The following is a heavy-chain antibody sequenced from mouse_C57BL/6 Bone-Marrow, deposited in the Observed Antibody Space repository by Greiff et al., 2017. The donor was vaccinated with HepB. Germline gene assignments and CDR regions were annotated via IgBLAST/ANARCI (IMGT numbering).Heavy chain of an antibody. D-gene: IGHD2-5*01. J-gene: IGHJ4*01. V-gene: IGHV7-3*01. Sequence: DVMLVESGGGLVQPGGSLSLSCAASGFTFTDYYMSWVRQPPGKALEWLGFIRNKANGYTTEYSASVKGRFTISRDNSQSILYLQMHALRAEDSATYYCASFYSNFPLAMDYWGQGTSVTVSS. CDR2: IRNKANGYTT. CDR1: GFTFTDYY. CDR3: ASFYSNFPLAMDY.